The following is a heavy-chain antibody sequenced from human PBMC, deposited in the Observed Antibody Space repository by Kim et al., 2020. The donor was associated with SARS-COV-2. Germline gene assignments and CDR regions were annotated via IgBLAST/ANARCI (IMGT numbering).Heavy chain of an antibody. J-gene: IGHJ5*02. CDR3: ARKVGITMVRGGHNWFDP. V-gene: IGHV1-46*01. CDR1: GYTFTSYY. D-gene: IGHD3-10*01. Sequence: ASVKVSCKASGYTFTSYYMHWVRQAPGQGLEWMGIINPSGGSTSYAQKFQGRVTMTRDTSTSTVYMELSSLRSEDTAVYYCARKVGITMVRGGHNWFDPWGQGTLVTVSS. CDR2: INPSGGST.